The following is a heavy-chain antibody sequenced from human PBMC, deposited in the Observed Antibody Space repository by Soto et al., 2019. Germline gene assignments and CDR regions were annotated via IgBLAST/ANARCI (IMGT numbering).Heavy chain of an antibody. D-gene: IGHD5-18*01. CDR1: GFTFSSYS. J-gene: IGHJ4*02. Sequence: PGGSLRLSCAASGFTFSSYSMNWVRQAPGKGLEWVSYISSNSSTIYYADSVKGRFTISRDNAKNSLYLQMNSLRDEDTAVYYCARGFKRGYSYGPGYWGQGTLVTVSS. CDR3: ARGFKRGYSYGPGY. V-gene: IGHV3-48*02. CDR2: ISSNSSTI.